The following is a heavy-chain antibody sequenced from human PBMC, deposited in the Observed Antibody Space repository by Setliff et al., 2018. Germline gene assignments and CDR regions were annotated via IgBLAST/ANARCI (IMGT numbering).Heavy chain of an antibody. D-gene: IGHD2-2*01. V-gene: IGHV4-39*07. Sequence: SETLSLTCTVSGGSISSSSYYWGWIRQPPGKGLEWIGSIYYSGNTNYNPSLKSRVTISVDTSKNQFSLKLSSVTAADTAVYYCAQVGYQLLWAKDHNDLYYYMDVWGKGTTVTVSS. J-gene: IGHJ6*03. CDR1: GGSISSSSYY. CDR2: IYYSGNT. CDR3: AQVGYQLLWAKDHNDLYYYMDV.